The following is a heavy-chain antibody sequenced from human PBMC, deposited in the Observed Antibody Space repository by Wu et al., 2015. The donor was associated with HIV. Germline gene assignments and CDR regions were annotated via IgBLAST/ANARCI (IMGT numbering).Heavy chain of an antibody. CDR1: GYTFTSYY. CDR2: INPSGGST. D-gene: IGHD2-21*01. Sequence: QVQLVQSGAEVKKPGASVKVSCKASGYTFTSYYMHWVRQAPGQGLEWMGIINPSGGSTSYAQKFQGRVTMTRDTSTSTVYMELSSLRSEDTAVYYCARAALAYCGGDCYRSGSYYYYMDVWGKGTTVTVSS. CDR3: ARAALAYCGGDCYRSGSYYYYMDV. V-gene: IGHV1-46*03. J-gene: IGHJ6*03.